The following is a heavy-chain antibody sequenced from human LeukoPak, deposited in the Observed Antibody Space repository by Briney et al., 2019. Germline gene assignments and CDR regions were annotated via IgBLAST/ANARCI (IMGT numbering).Heavy chain of an antibody. J-gene: IGHJ1*01. CDR3: ARDGYSAEYFQH. CDR2: IYSGGST. V-gene: IGHV3-53*01. D-gene: IGHD5-24*01. Sequence: GGSLRLSCAASGFIVSSNYMSWVRQAPGEGLEWVSIIYSGGSTFYSDSVTGRFTISRDNSKNTLYLQMNSLRAEDTAVYYCARDGYSAEYFQHWGQGTLVTVSS. CDR1: GFIVSSNY.